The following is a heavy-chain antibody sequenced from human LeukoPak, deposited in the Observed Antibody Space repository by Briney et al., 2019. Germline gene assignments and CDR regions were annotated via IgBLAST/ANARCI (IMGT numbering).Heavy chain of an antibody. CDR2: IASSGLNT. V-gene: IGHV3-23*01. CDR3: ARDLDYSTGFDY. D-gene: IGHD4-11*01. J-gene: IGHJ4*02. Sequence: PRGSLRLSCAASGFMFRDAAMTWVRQAPGKGLEWVSLIASSGLNTYYADSVRGRFTISRDNSKNTLYLQMNSLRADDTAVYYCARDLDYSTGFDYWGQGTLVTVSS. CDR1: GFMFRDAA.